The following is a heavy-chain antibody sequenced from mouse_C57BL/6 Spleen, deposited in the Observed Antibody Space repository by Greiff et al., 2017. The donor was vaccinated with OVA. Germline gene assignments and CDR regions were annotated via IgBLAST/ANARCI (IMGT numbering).Heavy chain of an antibody. Sequence: EVQLQQSGPELVKPGASVKISCKASGYTFTDYYMNWVKQSHGKSLEWIGDINPNNGGTSYNQKFKGKATLTVDKSSSTAYMELRSLTSEDSAVYYCARGVYYGSSPDYWGQGTTLTVSS. J-gene: IGHJ2*01. CDR3: ARGVYYGSSPDY. V-gene: IGHV1-26*01. D-gene: IGHD1-1*01. CDR2: INPNNGGT. CDR1: GYTFTDYY.